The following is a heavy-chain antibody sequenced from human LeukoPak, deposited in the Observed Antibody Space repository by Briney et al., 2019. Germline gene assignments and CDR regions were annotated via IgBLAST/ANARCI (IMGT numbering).Heavy chain of an antibody. D-gene: IGHD3-22*01. CDR1: GYTFTGYY. CDR3: ARVSPYYYGSSGYFGRRTYYFDY. CDR2: INPNSGGT. V-gene: IGHV1-2*06. Sequence: ASVKVSCKASGYTFTGYYMHWVRQAPGQRLEWMGRINPNSGGTNYAQKFQGRVTMTRDTSISTASMELSRLRSDDTAVYYCARVSPYYYGSSGYFGRRTYYFDYWGPGTLVTVSS. J-gene: IGHJ4*02.